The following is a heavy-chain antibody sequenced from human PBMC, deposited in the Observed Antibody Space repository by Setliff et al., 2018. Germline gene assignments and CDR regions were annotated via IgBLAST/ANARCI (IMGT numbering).Heavy chain of an antibody. D-gene: IGHD6-13*01. J-gene: IGHJ6*03. V-gene: IGHV3-23*01. CDR3: AKSGSSSSWSLYYYYYMDV. Sequence: PGGSLRLSCAASGFTFRRYAMSWVRQAPGKGLEWVSAISGSGGSTYYADSVKGRFTISRDNSKNTLYLQMNSLRAEDTAVYYCAKSGSSSSWSLYYYYYMDVWGKGTTVTVSS. CDR1: GFTFRRYA. CDR2: ISGSGGST.